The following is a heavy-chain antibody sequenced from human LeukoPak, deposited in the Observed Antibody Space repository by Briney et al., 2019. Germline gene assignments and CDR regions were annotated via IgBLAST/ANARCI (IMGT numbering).Heavy chain of an antibody. CDR2: IYYSGCT. Sequence: SETLSLTCTVSGGSVSSASYYWSWIRQPPGKGLEWIGYIYYSGCTTYNPSLKSRVTISVDTSKNQFSLKLTSVTAADTAVYYCARVPQFNGLFVYWGQGTLVTVCS. V-gene: IGHV4-61*01. CDR3: ARVPQFNGLFVY. J-gene: IGHJ4*02. D-gene: IGHD2-8*01. CDR1: GGSVSSASYY.